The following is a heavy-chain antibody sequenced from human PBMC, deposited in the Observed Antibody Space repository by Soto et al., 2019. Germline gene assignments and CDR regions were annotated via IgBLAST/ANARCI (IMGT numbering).Heavy chain of an antibody. Sequence: QVQLVQSGPEVKKPGASVTVSCKTSGYTFTNYRIGWVRQAPGQGLEWMGWISTYTGNTKSVQKFQGRVTLTTDTSTSTAYMDLRSLTSDDPAVYYCTRWTVTNNWFDPWGQGTLVTVSS. V-gene: IGHV1-18*01. CDR2: ISTYTGNT. CDR1: GYTFTNYR. CDR3: TRWTVTNNWFDP. J-gene: IGHJ5*02. D-gene: IGHD4-17*01.